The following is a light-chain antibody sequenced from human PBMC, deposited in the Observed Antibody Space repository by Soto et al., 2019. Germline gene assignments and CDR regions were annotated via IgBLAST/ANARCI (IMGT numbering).Light chain of an antibody. CDR2: GIS. J-gene: IGKJ5*01. CDR1: QSVTTN. Sequence: EIVMTQSPATLSVSPGGRATLTCRASQSVTTNLAWYQQKPGQAPRLLIYGISTRATGIPTRFSGGGSGTEFTLTISSLEPEDFAVYYCQQRSNWPITFGQGTRLEIK. CDR3: QQRSNWPIT. V-gene: IGKV3-15*01.